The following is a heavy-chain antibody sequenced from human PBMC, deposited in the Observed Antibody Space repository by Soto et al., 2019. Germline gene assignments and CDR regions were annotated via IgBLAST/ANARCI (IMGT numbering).Heavy chain of an antibody. CDR3: ASDDHSGYDYYYDGMDF. Sequence: SETLSLTCTVSGGSINSVNNYWSWIRQPPGTGLEWVGHIYYSGSTFYNPSLKSRVTISLDTSKNQFSLRLASVTAADTAVYYFASDDHSGYDYYYDGMDFWGQGTTVTVSS. J-gene: IGHJ6*02. CDR2: IYYSGST. CDR1: GGSINSVNNY. V-gene: IGHV4-30-4*01. D-gene: IGHD5-12*01.